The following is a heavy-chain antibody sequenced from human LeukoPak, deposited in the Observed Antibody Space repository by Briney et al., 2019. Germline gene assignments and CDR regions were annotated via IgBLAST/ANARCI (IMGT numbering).Heavy chain of an antibody. CDR2: ISWNSGSI. J-gene: IGHJ4*02. D-gene: IGHD3-16*02. CDR3: AKDYRKHRLRLGELSSVFDY. Sequence: GGPLRLSCAASGFTFDDYAMHWVRQAPGKGLEWVSGISWNSGSIGYADSVKGRFTISRDNAKNSLYLQMNSLRAEDTALYYCAKDYRKHRLRLGELSSVFDYWGQGTLVTVSS. CDR1: GFTFDDYA. V-gene: IGHV3-9*01.